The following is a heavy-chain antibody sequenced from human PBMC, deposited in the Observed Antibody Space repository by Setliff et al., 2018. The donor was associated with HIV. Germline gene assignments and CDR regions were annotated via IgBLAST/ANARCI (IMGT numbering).Heavy chain of an antibody. CDR3: TREKFGSGSSVPEVRLFDP. CDR2: INHSGGT. Sequence: SETLSLTCAVYGVSFSGYYWSWIRQPPGKGLEWIGEINHSGGTNYNPSLKSRVNISVEKSKNQFSLNLSSVTAADTAVYFCTREKFGSGSSVPEVRLFDPWGQGTLVTVSS. CDR1: GVSFSGYY. J-gene: IGHJ5*02. D-gene: IGHD6-25*01. V-gene: IGHV4-34*01.